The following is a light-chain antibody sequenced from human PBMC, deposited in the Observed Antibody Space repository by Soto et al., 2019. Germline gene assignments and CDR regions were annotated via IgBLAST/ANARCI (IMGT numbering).Light chain of an antibody. J-gene: IGKJ5*01. Sequence: ETVLTQSPATLSLSPGERATLSCRASQTINYYLAWYQQKPGQAPRLLIYDASTRATGIPARFSGSGSGTDFTLTISSLEPEDFAFYYCQQRGDWPPITFGQGTRLEIK. CDR3: QQRGDWPPIT. V-gene: IGKV3-11*01. CDR1: QTINYY. CDR2: DAS.